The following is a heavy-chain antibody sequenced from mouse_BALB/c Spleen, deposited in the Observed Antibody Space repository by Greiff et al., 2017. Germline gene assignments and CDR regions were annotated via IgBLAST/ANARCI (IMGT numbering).Heavy chain of an antibody. CDR3: ARSDSSGAMDY. CDR2: IDPANGNT. V-gene: IGHV14-3*02. CDR1: GFNIKDTY. D-gene: IGHD3-2*01. Sequence: VQLQQSGAELVKPGASVKLSCTASGFNIKDTYMHWVKQRPEQGLEWIGRIDPANGNTKYDPKFQGKATITADTSSNTAYLQLSSLTSEDTAVYYCARSDSSGAMDYWGQGTSVTGSS. J-gene: IGHJ4*01.